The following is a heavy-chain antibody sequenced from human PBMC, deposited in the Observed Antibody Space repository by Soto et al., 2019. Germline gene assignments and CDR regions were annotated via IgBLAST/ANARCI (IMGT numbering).Heavy chain of an antibody. D-gene: IGHD1-1*01. CDR2: IYYTGNT. Sequence: SETLSLTCSISGGSVSPYYWSWIRQPPGKGLEWIGYIYYTGNTYYNPSLESRLSMSVDTSKNQFSLRLTSVTTADTAVYYYAKYRRSNEDGFTLDFWGQGTLVTVSS. J-gene: IGHJ4*02. V-gene: IGHV4-59*02. CDR3: AKYRRSNEDGFTLDF. CDR1: GGSVSPYY.